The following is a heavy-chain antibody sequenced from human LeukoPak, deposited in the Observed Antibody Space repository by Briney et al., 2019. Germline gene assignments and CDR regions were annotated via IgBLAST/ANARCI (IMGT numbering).Heavy chain of an antibody. V-gene: IGHV1-2*02. CDR3: ARASGYVRLDY. D-gene: IGHD3-10*02. CDR2: IDPNSEYT. CDR1: GYTFTRHH. Sequence: ASVKVSCKASGYTFTRHHIHWVRQAPGQGLEWMGLIDPNSEYTNTAQNFQGRVTMTRGTSITTAYMELTSLRSDDTAVYYCARASGYVRLDYWGQGALVTVSS. J-gene: IGHJ4*02.